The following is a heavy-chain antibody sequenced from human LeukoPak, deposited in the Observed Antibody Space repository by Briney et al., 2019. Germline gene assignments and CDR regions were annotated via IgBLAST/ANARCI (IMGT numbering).Heavy chain of an antibody. V-gene: IGHV4-59*01. D-gene: IGHD3-16*02. CDR2: IYYSGST. Sequence: SETLSLTCTVSGGSISSYYWSWIRQPPGKGLEWIGYIYYSGSTNYNPSLKSRVTISVDTSKNQFSLKLSSVTAADTAVYYCARYSYDYVWGSYRYSHFDYWGQGTLVTVSS. CDR3: ARYSYDYVWGSYRYSHFDY. J-gene: IGHJ4*02. CDR1: GGSISSYY.